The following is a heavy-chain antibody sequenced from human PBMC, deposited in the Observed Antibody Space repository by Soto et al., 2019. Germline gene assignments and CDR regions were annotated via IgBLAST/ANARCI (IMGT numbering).Heavy chain of an antibody. CDR1: DGSSSSCGSY. V-gene: IGHV4-31*03. J-gene: IGHJ4*01. CDR2: IYYSGST. Sequence: SHPCIVADGSSSSCGSYRSIKNQHPGKGLEWIGYIYYSGSTYYNPSLKSRVTISVDTSKNQFSLKLSSVTAADTAVYYCAKDFPDYGDYVKIWGHGTLVPVSS. CDR3: AKDFPDYGDYVKI. D-gene: IGHD4-17*01.